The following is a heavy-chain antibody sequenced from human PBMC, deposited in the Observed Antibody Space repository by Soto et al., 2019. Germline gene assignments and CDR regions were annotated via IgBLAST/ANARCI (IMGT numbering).Heavy chain of an antibody. Sequence: QLQLQESGPGLVKPSETLSLTCTVSGGSISSSSYYWGWIRQPPGKGLEWIGSIYYSGSTYYNPSLKSRVTISVDTSKNQFSLKLSSVTAADTAVYYCARDMVFDSSGWYGWGQGTLVTVSS. V-gene: IGHV4-39*02. CDR2: IYYSGST. CDR1: GGSISSSSYY. CDR3: ARDMVFDSSGWYG. J-gene: IGHJ4*02. D-gene: IGHD6-19*01.